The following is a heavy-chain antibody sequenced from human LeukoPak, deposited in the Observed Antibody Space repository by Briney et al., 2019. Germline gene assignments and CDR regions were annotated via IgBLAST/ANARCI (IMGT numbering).Heavy chain of an antibody. J-gene: IGHJ6*02. CDR3: ARQGNRAIATRHGLDV. CDR2: IYYSGTT. Sequence: SETLSLTCAVSGGSISGYYWSWIRQPPGKGLEWTGYIYYSGTTKYNPSLKSRVTISVDTSKNQFSLELTSVTAADSAVYYCARQGNRAIATRHGLDVWGQGTTVTVSS. D-gene: IGHD6-6*01. CDR1: GGSISGYY. V-gene: IGHV4-59*08.